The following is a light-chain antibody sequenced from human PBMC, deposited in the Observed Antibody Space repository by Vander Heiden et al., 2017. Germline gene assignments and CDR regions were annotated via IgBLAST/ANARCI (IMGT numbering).Light chain of an antibody. Sequence: DLQMTQSPSSLSASVGDRVTITCQASKDISNYLNWYQHKPGNAPRLVIYDASILETGVPSRFSGSGSGTDFTFTISSLQPEDTATYYCQQFGHLPFTFGHGTKVEIK. V-gene: IGKV1-33*01. CDR1: KDISNY. CDR2: DAS. J-gene: IGKJ3*01. CDR3: QQFGHLPFT.